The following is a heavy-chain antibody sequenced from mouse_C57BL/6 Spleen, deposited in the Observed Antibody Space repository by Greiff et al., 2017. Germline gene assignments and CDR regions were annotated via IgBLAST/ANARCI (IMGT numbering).Heavy chain of an antibody. CDR3: ARGQRGDYFDY. J-gene: IGHJ2*01. D-gene: IGHD6-1*01. CDR2: INPGSGGT. V-gene: IGHV1-54*01. Sequence: QVQLQQSGAELVRPGTSVKVSCKASGYAFTNYLIEWVKQRPGQGLEWIGVINPGSGGTNYNEKFKGKATLTADKSSSTAYMQLSSLTSEDSAVYICARGQRGDYFDYWGQGTTLTVSS. CDR1: GYAFTNYL.